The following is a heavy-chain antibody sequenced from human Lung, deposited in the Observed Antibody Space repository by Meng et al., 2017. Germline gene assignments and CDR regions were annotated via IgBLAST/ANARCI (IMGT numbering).Heavy chain of an antibody. V-gene: IGHV1-18*01. Sequence: QIQLVQAGAEVKKPGASVKASCEASGYTFTIYGISWVRQAPGHGLEWMGWISAYNGNTNYAQKLQGRVTMTTDTSTSTAYMELRSLRSDDTAVYYCARGLPEGATLYYFDSWGQGTLVTVSS. J-gene: IGHJ4*02. CDR2: ISAYNGNT. CDR3: ARGLPEGATLYYFDS. CDR1: GYTFTIYG. D-gene: IGHD1-26*01.